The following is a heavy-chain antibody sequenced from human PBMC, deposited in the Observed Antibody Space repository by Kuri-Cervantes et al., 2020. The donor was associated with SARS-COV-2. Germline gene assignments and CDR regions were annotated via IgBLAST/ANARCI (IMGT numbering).Heavy chain of an antibody. CDR3: ASGSAPAAIYYYYYMDV. Sequence: SETLSLTCTVSGGSISRHYWSWIRQPPGKGLEWIGKSYYSGSADYNPSLKGRVTLSVDTSRNQFSLKVSSVTAADTAVYYCASGSAPAAIYYYYYMDVWGKGTTVTVSS. D-gene: IGHD2-2*01. CDR2: SYYSGSA. CDR1: GGSISRHY. J-gene: IGHJ6*03. V-gene: IGHV4-59*11.